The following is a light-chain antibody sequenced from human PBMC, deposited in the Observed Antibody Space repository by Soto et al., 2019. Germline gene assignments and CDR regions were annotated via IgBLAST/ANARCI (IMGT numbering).Light chain of an antibody. CDR2: DAS. Sequence: AIQLTQSPSSLSASVGDRVAITCRASQGISSALAWYQQKPGKAPNLLIYDASSLESGVPSRFSGSRSGTDFTLTISSLQPEDFATYYCQQFYSDPPLTFGRGTKVEIK. V-gene: IGKV1-13*02. CDR3: QQFYSDPPLT. J-gene: IGKJ4*01. CDR1: QGISSA.